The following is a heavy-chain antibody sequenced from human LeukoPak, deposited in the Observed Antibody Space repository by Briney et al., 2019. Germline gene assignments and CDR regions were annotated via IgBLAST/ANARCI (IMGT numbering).Heavy chain of an antibody. V-gene: IGHV3-11*01. D-gene: IGHD3-22*01. Sequence: PGGSLRLSCAASGFTFSDYHMSWIRQAPGKGLEWVSYISSSGSTIYYADSVKGRFTISRDSAKNSLYLQMNSLRAEDTAVYYCATFYYDSSGWIDYWGQGTLVTVSS. J-gene: IGHJ4*02. CDR3: ATFYYDSSGWIDY. CDR1: GFTFSDYH. CDR2: ISSSGSTI.